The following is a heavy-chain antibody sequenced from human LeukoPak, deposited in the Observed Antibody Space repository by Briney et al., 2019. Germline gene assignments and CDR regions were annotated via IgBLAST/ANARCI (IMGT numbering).Heavy chain of an antibody. Sequence: RSGGSLRLSCAASGFTFSSYAMSWVRQAPGKGLEWVSGISGSDGSTYYADSVKGRFNISRDNSKNTLYLQMNSLRAEDTAVYYCAKVSVPAAIHYPYDYWGQGTLVTVSS. D-gene: IGHD2-2*01. J-gene: IGHJ4*02. CDR2: ISGSDGST. V-gene: IGHV3-23*01. CDR1: GFTFSSYA. CDR3: AKVSVPAAIHYPYDY.